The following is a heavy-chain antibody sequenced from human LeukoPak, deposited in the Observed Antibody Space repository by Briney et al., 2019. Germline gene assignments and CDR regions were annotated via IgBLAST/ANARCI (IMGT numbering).Heavy chain of an antibody. CDR2: IIPIFGTT. CDR1: GDTFRNYA. V-gene: IGHV1-69*05. J-gene: IGHJ4*02. D-gene: IGHD3-22*01. Sequence: ASVKVSCKASGDTFRNYAISWVREAPGQGLEWMGRIIPIFGTTRYAQKFQGRVTITTDASTTTAYMELNSLRSEDTAVYYCAREPELGLDRSGYYYLVWGQGTLVTVSS. CDR3: AREPELGLDRSGYYYLV.